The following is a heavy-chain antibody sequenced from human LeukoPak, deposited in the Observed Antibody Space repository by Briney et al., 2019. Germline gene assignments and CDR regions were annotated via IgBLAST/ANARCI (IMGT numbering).Heavy chain of an antibody. V-gene: IGHV3-21*01. D-gene: IGHD2-2*01. J-gene: IGHJ6*03. CDR1: GFTFSSYS. CDR2: ISSSSSYI. CDR3: ATDPFGYQLAGYYYMDV. Sequence: GGSLRLSCAASGFTFSSYSMNWVRQAPGKGLEWVSSISSSSSYIYYADSVKGRFTISRDNAKNSLYLQMNSPRAEDTAVYYCATDPFGYQLAGYYYMDVWGKGTTVTVSS.